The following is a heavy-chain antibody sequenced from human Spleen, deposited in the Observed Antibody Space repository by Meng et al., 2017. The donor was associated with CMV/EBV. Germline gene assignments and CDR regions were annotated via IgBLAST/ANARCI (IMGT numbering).Heavy chain of an antibody. V-gene: IGHV2-5*02. Sequence: ITLKEAGPTLATPTQTLTLTGTFSEFLLSISGLGVGLSRQPPGKALELLALIYWDDDKRYSPSLKSRLTLTNDSYKNQVVLTMTNMDAVDTATYYCAHRYDFWSGSFDYWGQGTLVTVSS. CDR3: AHRYDFWSGSFDY. CDR1: EFLLSISGLG. J-gene: IGHJ4*02. D-gene: IGHD3-3*01. CDR2: IYWDDDK.